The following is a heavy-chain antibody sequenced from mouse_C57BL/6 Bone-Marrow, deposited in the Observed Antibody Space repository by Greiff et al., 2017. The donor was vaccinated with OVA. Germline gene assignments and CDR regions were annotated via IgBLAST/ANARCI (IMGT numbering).Heavy chain of an antibody. CDR3: ARSPTWMDY. CDR2: IDPSDSHT. V-gene: IGHV1-69*01. CDR1: GYTFTSYW. J-gene: IGHJ4*01. Sequence: QVQLQQPGAELVMPGASVKLSCKASGYTFTSYWMHWVKQRPGQGLEWIGEIDPSDSHTNYNQKFKGKSTLTVDKSSSTAYMQLSSLTSEDSAVYYCARSPTWMDYWGQGTSVTVSS.